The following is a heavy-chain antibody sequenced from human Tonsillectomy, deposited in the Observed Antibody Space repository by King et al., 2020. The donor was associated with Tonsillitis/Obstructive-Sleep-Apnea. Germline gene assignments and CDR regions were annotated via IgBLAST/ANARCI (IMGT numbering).Heavy chain of an antibody. CDR2: ISYDGSNK. CDR3: AKEAGHCSSTSCPTYYYYYMDV. Sequence: VQLVESGGGGVQPGRSLRLSCAASGFTFSSYGMHWVRQAPGKGLEWVAVISYDGSNKYYADSVKGRFTISRDNSKNTLYLQMNSLRAEDTAVYYCAKEAGHCSSTSCPTYYYYYMDVWGKGTTVTVSS. CDR1: GFTFSSYG. V-gene: IGHV3-30*18. D-gene: IGHD2-2*01. J-gene: IGHJ6*03.